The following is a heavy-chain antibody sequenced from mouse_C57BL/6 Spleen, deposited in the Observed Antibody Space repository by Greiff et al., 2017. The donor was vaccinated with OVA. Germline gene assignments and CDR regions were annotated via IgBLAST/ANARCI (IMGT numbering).Heavy chain of an antibody. CDR3: ARLGEGDYWFAY. Sequence: QVQLQQSGAELVKPGASVKMSCKASGYTFTSYWITWVKQRPGQGLEWIGDIYPGSGSTNYNEKFKSKATLTVDTSSSTAYMQLSSLTSEDSAVYYCARLGEGDYWFAYWGQGTLVTVSA. D-gene: IGHD2-13*01. J-gene: IGHJ3*01. CDR2: IYPGSGST. CDR1: GYTFTSYW. V-gene: IGHV1-55*01.